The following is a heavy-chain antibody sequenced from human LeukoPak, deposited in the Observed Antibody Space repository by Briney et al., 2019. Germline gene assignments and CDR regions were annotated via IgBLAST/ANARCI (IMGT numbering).Heavy chain of an antibody. J-gene: IGHJ4*02. Sequence: GGSLRLSCAASGFTFSSYEMNWVRQAPGKGLEWVSYISSSGSTIYYADSVKGRFTISRDNAKNSLYLQMNSLRAEDTAVYYCAREENDFWSGYYKVYYFDYWGQGTLVTVSS. V-gene: IGHV3-48*03. CDR1: GFTFSSYE. D-gene: IGHD3-3*01. CDR2: ISSSGSTI. CDR3: AREENDFWSGYYKVYYFDY.